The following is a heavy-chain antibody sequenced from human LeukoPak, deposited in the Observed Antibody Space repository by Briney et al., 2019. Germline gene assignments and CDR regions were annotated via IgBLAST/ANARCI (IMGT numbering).Heavy chain of an antibody. CDR1: GYTFTGYY. CDR2: INPSGGST. CDR3: ARSSGRSPNRDYMDV. V-gene: IGHV1-46*01. D-gene: IGHD1-14*01. Sequence: ASVKVSCKASGYTFTGYYMHWVRQAPGQGLEWMGIINPSGGSTSYAQKFRGRVTMTRDTSTSTVYMELSSLRSEDTAVYYCARSSGRSPNRDYMDVWGKGTTVTISS. J-gene: IGHJ6*03.